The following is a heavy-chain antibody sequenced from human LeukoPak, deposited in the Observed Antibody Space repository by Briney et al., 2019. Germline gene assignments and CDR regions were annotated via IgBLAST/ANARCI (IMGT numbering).Heavy chain of an antibody. CDR3: AKDVWELLRGFDY. J-gene: IGHJ4*02. CDR1: GFTFSSYG. Sequence: GRSLRLACAASGFTFSSYGMHCVRQAPGKGLEWVAVISYDGSNKYYADSVKSRFTISRNNSKTALYLQMSRLRAEDTAVYYCAKDVWELLRGFDYWGQGTLVTVSS. V-gene: IGHV3-30*18. D-gene: IGHD1-26*01. CDR2: ISYDGSNK.